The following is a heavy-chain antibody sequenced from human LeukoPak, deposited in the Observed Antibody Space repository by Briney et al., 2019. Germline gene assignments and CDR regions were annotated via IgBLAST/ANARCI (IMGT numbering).Heavy chain of an antibody. Sequence: SETLSLTCTVSGGSISSYYWSWIRQPPGKGLEWIGRIYTSGSTNYNPSLKSRVTMSVDTSKNQFSLKLSSVTAADTAVYYCARGRLWSGYPGPLAYWGQGTLVTVSS. D-gene: IGHD3-3*01. V-gene: IGHV4-4*07. J-gene: IGHJ4*02. CDR3: ARGRLWSGYPGPLAY. CDR2: IYTSGST. CDR1: GGSISSYY.